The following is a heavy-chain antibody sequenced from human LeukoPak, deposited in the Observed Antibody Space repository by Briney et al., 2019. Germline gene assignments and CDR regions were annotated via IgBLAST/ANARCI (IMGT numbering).Heavy chain of an antibody. D-gene: IGHD5-24*01. V-gene: IGHV3-7*01. CDR2: IKQDGSEK. J-gene: IGHJ4*02. CDR3: ARDWGDGYLSTPVYFDY. CDR1: GFTFSSYW. Sequence: GGSLRLSCAASGFTFSSYWMSWVRQAPGKGLEWVANIKQDGSEKYYVDSVKGRFTISRDNAKNSLYLQMNSLRAEDTAAYYCARDWGDGYLSTPVYFDYWGQGTLVTVSS.